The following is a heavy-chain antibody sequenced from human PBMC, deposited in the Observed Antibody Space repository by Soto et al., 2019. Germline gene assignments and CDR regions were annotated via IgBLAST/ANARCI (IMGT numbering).Heavy chain of an antibody. Sequence: ASVKVSCKVSGYPLTELSKHWVRQAPGKGLEWMGGFDPEEGETIYAQKFQGRVNMTEDTSIDTAYMELSSLTSEDTAVYYCAADVLHMFRGVPGYGMAVWGQGPTVTVS. CDR2: FDPEEGET. CDR3: AADVLHMFRGVPGYGMAV. CDR1: GYPLTELS. D-gene: IGHD3-10*01. V-gene: IGHV1-24*01. J-gene: IGHJ6*02.